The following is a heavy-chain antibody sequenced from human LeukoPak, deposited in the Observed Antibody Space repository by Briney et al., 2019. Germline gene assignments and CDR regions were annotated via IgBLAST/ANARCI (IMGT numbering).Heavy chain of an antibody. D-gene: IGHD3-22*01. V-gene: IGHV3-53*01. Sequence: PGGSLRLSCAASGFTVSSNYMSWVRQAPGKGLEWVSVIYSGGSTYYADSVKGRFTISRDNSKNTLYLQMNSLRAEDTAVYYCARDPYHYDSSGYPGGDAFDIWGQGTMVTVA. J-gene: IGHJ3*02. CDR2: IYSGGST. CDR3: ARDPYHYDSSGYPGGDAFDI. CDR1: GFTVSSNY.